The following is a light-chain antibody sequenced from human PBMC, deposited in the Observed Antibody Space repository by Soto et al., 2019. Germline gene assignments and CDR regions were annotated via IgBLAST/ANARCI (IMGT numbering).Light chain of an antibody. CDR3: QQYGDSPQT. J-gene: IGKJ1*01. Sequence: EIVLTQSPGTLSLSPGEGATLSCRASHSVTNTYVAWYQQKPGQAPRLLIYGASRRATGIPDRFSGRGSGTDFTLTVSSLEPEDFAVYFCQQYGDSPQTFGHGTRVEIK. CDR2: GAS. V-gene: IGKV3-20*01. CDR1: HSVTNTY.